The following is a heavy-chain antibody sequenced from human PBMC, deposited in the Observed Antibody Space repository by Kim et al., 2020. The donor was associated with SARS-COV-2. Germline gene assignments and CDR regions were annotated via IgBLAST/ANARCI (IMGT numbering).Heavy chain of an antibody. Sequence: SETLSLTCTVSGGSISSSSYYWGWIRQPPGKGLEWIGSIYYSGSTYYNPSLKSRVTISVDTSKNQFSLKLSSVTAADTAVYYCATNHGSGSYWFSGGGYSGYDLYYFDYWGQGTLVTVSS. V-gene: IGHV4-39*01. CDR3: ATNHGSGSYWFSGGGYSGYDLYYFDY. D-gene: IGHD5-12*01. CDR2: IYYSGST. J-gene: IGHJ4*02. CDR1: GGSISSSSYY.